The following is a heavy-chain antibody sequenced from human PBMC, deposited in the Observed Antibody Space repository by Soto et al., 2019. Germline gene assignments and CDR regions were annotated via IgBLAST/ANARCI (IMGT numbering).Heavy chain of an antibody. J-gene: IGHJ4*02. D-gene: IGHD3-22*01. CDR1: GFTFDDYA. CDR3: AKDQLNYYDSSDYYHTTGLGY. V-gene: IGHV3-9*01. Sequence: GGSLRLSCAASGFTFDDYAMHWVRQVPGKGLEWVSGISWNSGSRGYVDSVKGRFTISRDNAKNSLYLQMNSLRAEDTALYYCAKDQLNYYDSSDYYHTTGLGYWGQGTLVTVSS. CDR2: ISWNSGSR.